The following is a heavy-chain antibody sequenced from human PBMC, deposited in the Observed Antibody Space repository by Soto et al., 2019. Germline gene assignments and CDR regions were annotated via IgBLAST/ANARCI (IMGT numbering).Heavy chain of an antibody. CDR2: IIRIFGTP. V-gene: IGHV1-69*12. CDR1: GGTFSSYA. J-gene: IGHJ6*02. D-gene: IGHD3-10*01. Sequence: QVQLVQSGAEVTKPGSSVKVSCKASGGTFSSYAINWVRQAPGQGLEWMGGIIRIFGTPDYAQRFQGRVTITEDECTSTAYMELSSLRSEDTAVYYCARQGSNEYYYYGMDVWGQGTTVTVSS. CDR3: ARQGSNEYYYYGMDV.